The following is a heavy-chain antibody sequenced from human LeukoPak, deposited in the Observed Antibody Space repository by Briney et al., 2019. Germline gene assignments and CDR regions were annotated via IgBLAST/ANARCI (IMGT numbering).Heavy chain of an antibody. J-gene: IGHJ4*02. CDR3: ARSVGARARPRYYFDY. Sequence: SETLSLTCTVSGGSISSSSYSWGWIRQPPGKGLEWIGSIYYSGSTYYNPSLKSRVTISADTSKNQFSLKLSSVTAADTAVYYCARSVGARARPRYYFDYWGQGTLVTVSS. CDR2: IYYSGST. V-gene: IGHV4-39*01. CDR1: GGSISSSSYS. D-gene: IGHD1-26*01.